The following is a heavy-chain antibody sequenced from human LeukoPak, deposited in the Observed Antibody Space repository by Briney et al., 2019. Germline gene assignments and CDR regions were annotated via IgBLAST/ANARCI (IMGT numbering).Heavy chain of an antibody. Sequence: GGSLRLSCAASGFTFSDYYMSWIRQAPGKGLEWLSYISGSGSDISYADSVKGRFTISRDNAKNSLYIQMNSLGAEDSAVYYCARLPRLLDSWGQGTLVTVSS. J-gene: IGHJ4*02. CDR3: ARLPRLLDS. CDR1: GFTFSDYY. D-gene: IGHD6-6*01. CDR2: ISGSGSDI. V-gene: IGHV3-11*01.